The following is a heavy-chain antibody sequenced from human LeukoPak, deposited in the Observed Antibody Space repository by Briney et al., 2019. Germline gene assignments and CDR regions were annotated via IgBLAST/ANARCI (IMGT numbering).Heavy chain of an antibody. J-gene: IGHJ4*02. V-gene: IGHV4-59*01. D-gene: IGHD3-22*01. CDR3: ARVTGYMIEDYFDY. CDR2: IYYSGST. CDR1: GFIFNIYE. Sequence: GSPRLSCVGSGFIFNIYEMNWVRQAPGKGLEWIGYIYYSGSTNYNPSLKSRVTISVDTSKNQFSLRLSSVTAADTAVYYCARVTGYMIEDYFDYWGQGTLVTVSS.